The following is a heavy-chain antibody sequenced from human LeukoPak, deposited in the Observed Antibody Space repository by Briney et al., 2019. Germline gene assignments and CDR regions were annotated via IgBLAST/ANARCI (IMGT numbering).Heavy chain of an antibody. V-gene: IGHV1-69*01. CDR3: ARDLGVNNWFDP. D-gene: IGHD2-8*01. J-gene: IGHJ5*02. CDR1: GGTFSSYA. CDR2: IIPIFGTA. Sequence: SVKVSCKASGGTFSSYAIGWVRQAPGQGLEWMGGIIPIFGTANYAQKFQGRVTITADESTSTAYMELSSLRSEDTAVYYCARDLGVNNWFDPWGQGTLVTVSS.